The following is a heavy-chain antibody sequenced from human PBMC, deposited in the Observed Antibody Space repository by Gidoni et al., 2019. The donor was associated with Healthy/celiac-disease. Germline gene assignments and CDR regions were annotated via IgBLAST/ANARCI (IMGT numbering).Heavy chain of an antibody. Sequence: QVQLQESGPGLVKPSETLSLPCTVSGGSISSYYWSWIRQPPGKGLEWIGYIYYSGSTNYHPSLKSRVTISVDTSKNQFSLKLSSVTAADTAVYYCARGRDFDLWGRGTLVTVSS. D-gene: IGHD1-26*01. V-gene: IGHV4-59*08. J-gene: IGHJ2*01. CDR3: ARGRDFDL. CDR2: IYYSGST. CDR1: GGSISSYY.